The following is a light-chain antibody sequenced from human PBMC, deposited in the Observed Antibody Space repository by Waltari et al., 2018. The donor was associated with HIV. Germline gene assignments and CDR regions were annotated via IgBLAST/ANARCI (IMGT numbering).Light chain of an antibody. J-gene: IGLJ1*01. CDR2: DVS. Sequence: QSTLTQPASVSVSPEQSVTLSCTGIRSYIDVYKYFSWYQQHPGKAPKLLIYDVSNRPSGVSHRFSGSKSANTASLTISGLQAEDEADYYCSSYTTTSTLYVFGTGTKVTV. V-gene: IGLV2-14*03. CDR1: RSYIDVYKY. CDR3: SSYTTTSTLYV.